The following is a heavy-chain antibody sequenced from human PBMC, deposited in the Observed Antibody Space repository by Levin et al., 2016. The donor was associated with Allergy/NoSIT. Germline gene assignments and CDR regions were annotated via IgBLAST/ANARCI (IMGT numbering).Heavy chain of an antibody. J-gene: IGHJ4*02. CDR1: GFTFSSYS. CDR3: ARVDSIGRTMVDY. D-gene: IGHD1-1*01. CDR2: ISSSSSYI. V-gene: IGHV3-21*01. Sequence: GESLKISCAASGFTFSSYSMNWVRQAPGKGLEWVSSISSSSSYIYYADSVKGRFTISRDNAKNSLYLQMNSLRAEDTAVYYCARVDSIGRTMVDYWGQGTLVTVSS.